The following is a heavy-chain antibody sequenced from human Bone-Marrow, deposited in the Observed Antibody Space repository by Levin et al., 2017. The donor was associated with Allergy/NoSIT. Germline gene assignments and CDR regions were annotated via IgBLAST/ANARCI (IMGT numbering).Heavy chain of an antibody. Sequence: ETLSLTCAASGFTFSSYAMSWVRQAPGKGLEWVSAISGSGGSTYYADSVKGRFTISRDNSKNTLYLQMNSLRAEDTAVYYCATEPLRFRVYWGQGTLVTVSS. J-gene: IGHJ4*02. CDR1: GFTFSSYA. D-gene: IGHD3-3*01. V-gene: IGHV3-23*01. CDR2: ISGSGGST. CDR3: ATEPLRFRVY.